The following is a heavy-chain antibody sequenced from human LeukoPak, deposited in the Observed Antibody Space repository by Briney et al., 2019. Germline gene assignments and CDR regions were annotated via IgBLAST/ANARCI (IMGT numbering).Heavy chain of an antibody. Sequence: SETLSLTCAVSGVSISSNLWWTWVRQPPGKGLEWIAEIHHSGSINYNPSLKSRVTISVDKAKNQFSLNLNSVTAADTAVYARGGDRSFDYWGQGTLVTVSS. D-gene: IGHD3-10*01. CDR3: GGDRSFDY. V-gene: IGHV4-4*02. CDR2: IHHSGSI. CDR1: GVSISSNLW. J-gene: IGHJ4*02.